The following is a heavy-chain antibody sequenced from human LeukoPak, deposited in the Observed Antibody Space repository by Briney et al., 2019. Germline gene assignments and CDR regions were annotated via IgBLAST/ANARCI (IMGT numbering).Heavy chain of an antibody. V-gene: IGHV3-21*01. CDR1: GFTFSSYS. J-gene: IGHJ5*02. CDR2: ISSSSSYI. Sequence: GGSLRLSCAASGFTFSSYSMNWVRQAPGKGLEWVSSISSSSSYIYYADSVKGRFTISRDNAKNSLYLQMNSLRAEDTAVYYCARDGDGSGSYFDENVFEDWLDPWGQGTLVTVSS. CDR3: ARDGDGSGSYFDENVFEDWLDP. D-gene: IGHD3-10*01.